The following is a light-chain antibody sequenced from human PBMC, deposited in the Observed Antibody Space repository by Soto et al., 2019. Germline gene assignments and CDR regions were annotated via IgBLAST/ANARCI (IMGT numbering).Light chain of an antibody. CDR1: QSVSSSC. J-gene: IGKJ4*01. V-gene: IGKV3-20*01. CDR3: QQYGSSPLT. Sequence: EIVLTQSPGTLSLSPGERATLSCRASQSVSSSCLAWYQQKPGQAPRLLIYGASSRATAIPDRFSGSGSGTDFTLTSSRLEPEDVAVYYCQQYGSSPLTFGGGTKVEIK. CDR2: GAS.